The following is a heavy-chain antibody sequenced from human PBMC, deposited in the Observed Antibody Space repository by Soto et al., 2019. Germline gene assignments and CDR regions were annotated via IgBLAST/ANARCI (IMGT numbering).Heavy chain of an antibody. CDR2: IWHDGRSK. D-gene: IGHD2-2*01. CDR3: ASRSPALDY. V-gene: IGHV3-33*01. Sequence: VQLVESGGGVIQPGRSLRLTCAASGFTFSSFGMHWVRHAPGKGLEWVAVIWHDGRSKYYADFVKGRFTISRDNSKNTLYLQMNSLRAEDTAVYYCASRSPALDYWGQGTLVTVSS. J-gene: IGHJ4*02. CDR1: GFTFSSFG.